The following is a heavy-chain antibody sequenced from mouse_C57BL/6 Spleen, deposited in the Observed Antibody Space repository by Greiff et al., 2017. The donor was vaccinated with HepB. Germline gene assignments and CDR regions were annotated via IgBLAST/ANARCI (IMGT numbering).Heavy chain of an antibody. J-gene: IGHJ3*01. CDR2: INPSNGGT. D-gene: IGHD2-5*01. CDR1: GYTFTSYW. Sequence: VQLQQSGTELVKPGASVKLSCKASGYTFTSYWMHWVKQRPGQGLEWIGNINPSNGGTNYNEKFKSKATLTVDKSSSTAYMQLSSLTSEDSAVYYWASGGYRNYCAWFAYWGQGTLVTVSA. V-gene: IGHV1-53*01. CDR3: ASGGYRNYCAWFAY.